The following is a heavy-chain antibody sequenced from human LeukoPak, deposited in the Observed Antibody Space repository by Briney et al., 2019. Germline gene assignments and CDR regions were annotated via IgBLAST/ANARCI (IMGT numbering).Heavy chain of an antibody. CDR1: GFTFSNYA. CDR3: ALNGREVPSGAFDI. V-gene: IGHV3-23*01. J-gene: IGHJ3*02. Sequence: GGSLRLSCAASGFTFSNYAMSWVRQAPGKGLEWVSAISGSGGSTYYADSVKGRFTISRDNSKNTLYLQMNSLRAEDTAVYYCALNGREVPSGAFDIWGQGTMVTASS. CDR2: ISGSGGST. D-gene: IGHD3-16*02.